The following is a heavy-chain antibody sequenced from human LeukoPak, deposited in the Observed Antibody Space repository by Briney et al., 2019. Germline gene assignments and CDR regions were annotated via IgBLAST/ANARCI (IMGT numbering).Heavy chain of an antibody. CDR3: ARDRDYVWGSYGAYAFDI. D-gene: IGHD3-16*01. J-gene: IGHJ3*02. CDR2: IYHSGST. Sequence: SETLSLTCAVSGGSISSSNWWSWVRQPPGKGLEWIGEIYHSGSTNYNPSLKSRVTISVDKSKNQFSLKLSSVTAADTAVYYCARDRDYVWGSYGAYAFDIWGQGTMVTVSS. V-gene: IGHV4-4*02. CDR1: GGSISSSNW.